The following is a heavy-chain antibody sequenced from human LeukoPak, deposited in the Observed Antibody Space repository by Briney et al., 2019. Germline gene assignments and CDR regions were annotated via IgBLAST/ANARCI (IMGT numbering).Heavy chain of an antibody. Sequence: SETLSLTCAVSGGSISGYYWSWIRQPPGKGLEWIGHIYDSGSTNYDPSLKSRVTISVDTSKNQFSLKLSSVTAADTAVYYCAGSSSWYYFDYWGQGTLVTVSS. CDR3: AGSSSWYYFDY. CDR1: GGSISGYY. J-gene: IGHJ4*02. CDR2: IYDSGST. D-gene: IGHD6-13*01. V-gene: IGHV4-59*01.